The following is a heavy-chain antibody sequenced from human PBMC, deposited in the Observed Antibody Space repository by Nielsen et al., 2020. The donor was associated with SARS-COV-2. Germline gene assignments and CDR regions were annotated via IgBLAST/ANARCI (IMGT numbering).Heavy chain of an antibody. CDR1: GGSISSYY. Sequence: GSLRLSCTVSGGSISSYYWSWIRQPPGKGLEWIGSIYYSGSTYYNPSLKSRVTISVDTSKNQFSLKLSSVTAADTAVYYCARHSRPADFDYWGQGTLVTVSS. V-gene: IGHV4-39*01. D-gene: IGHD6-19*01. CDR3: ARHSRPADFDY. CDR2: IYYSGST. J-gene: IGHJ4*02.